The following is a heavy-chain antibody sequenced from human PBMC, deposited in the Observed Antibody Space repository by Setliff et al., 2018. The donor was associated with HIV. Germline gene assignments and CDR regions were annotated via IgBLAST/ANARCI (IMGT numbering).Heavy chain of an antibody. D-gene: IGHD6-19*01. Sequence: KPSETLSLTCTVSAGSIRSSTYYWAWIRQPPGKGLERIGTIYYSGSTYYNPSLKSRATISVDMSKNQFSLRLSSVTAADTAVYYCIIAYSSGWLAPMGFDSWGQGTLVTVSS. CDR3: IIAYSSGWLAPMGFDS. CDR1: AGSIRSSTYY. V-gene: IGHV4-39*01. J-gene: IGHJ4*02. CDR2: IYYSGST.